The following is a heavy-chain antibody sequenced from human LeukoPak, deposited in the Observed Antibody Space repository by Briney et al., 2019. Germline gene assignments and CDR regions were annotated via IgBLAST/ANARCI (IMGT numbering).Heavy chain of an antibody. D-gene: IGHD6-19*01. Sequence: GGSLRLSCAASGFTVSSNYMSWVRQAPGKGLEWVSRINHDGTEYADSVKGRFTISRDNAKNTLYLQMNSLRAEDTAVYYCARGRSSSGWWTPNDYWGQGTLVTVSS. CDR1: GFTVSSNY. CDR2: INHDGT. CDR3: ARGRSSSGWWTPNDY. V-gene: IGHV3-74*03. J-gene: IGHJ4*02.